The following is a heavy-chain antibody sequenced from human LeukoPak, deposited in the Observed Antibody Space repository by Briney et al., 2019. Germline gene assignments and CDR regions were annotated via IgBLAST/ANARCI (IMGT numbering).Heavy chain of an antibody. Sequence: GASVKASCKASGYTFTSYDINWVRQATGQGLEWMGWMNPASGTTGYAQKFQGRVTMTRNTSIGTACMELNSLRSQDTAVYYCARGRGLSGSYYDDYWGQGTLVTVSS. V-gene: IGHV1-8*01. J-gene: IGHJ4*02. CDR3: ARGRGLSGSYYDDY. CDR2: MNPASGTT. CDR1: GYTFTSYD. D-gene: IGHD1-26*01.